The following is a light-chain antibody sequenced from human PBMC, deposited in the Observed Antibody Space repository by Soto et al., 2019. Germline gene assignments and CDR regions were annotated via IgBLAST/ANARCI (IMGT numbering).Light chain of an antibody. CDR1: QSVSSSY. CDR2: GAS. J-gene: IGKJ5*01. V-gene: IGKV3-20*01. CDR3: QQYGSSPPEIT. Sequence: EIVLTQSPGTLSLSPGERATLSCRASQSVSSSYLAWYQQEPGQAPRLLIYGASSRATGIPDRFSGSGSGTDFTLTISRLEPEDFAVYYCQQYGSSPPEITFGQGTRLEIK.